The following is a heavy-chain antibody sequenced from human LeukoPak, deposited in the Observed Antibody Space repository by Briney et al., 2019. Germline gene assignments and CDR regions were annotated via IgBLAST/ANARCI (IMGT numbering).Heavy chain of an antibody. CDR1: GFTFSSWS. Sequence: PGGSLRLSCVASGFTFSSWSMNWVRQAPGKGLEWLSYISGTSSTIYYADSVKGRFTISRDNAKNSLYLQMNSLRAEDTAVYYCARRGWFGELKNWGQGTLVTVSS. CDR3: ARRGWFGELKN. CDR2: ISGTSSTI. V-gene: IGHV3-48*04. J-gene: IGHJ4*02. D-gene: IGHD3-10*01.